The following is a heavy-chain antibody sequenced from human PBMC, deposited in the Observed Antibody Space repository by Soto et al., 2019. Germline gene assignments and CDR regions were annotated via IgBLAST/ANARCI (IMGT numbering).Heavy chain of an antibody. CDR1: GFKFSNYA. J-gene: IGHJ4*02. D-gene: IGHD3-16*01. CDR2: ISATGGGT. V-gene: IGHV3-23*01. CDR3: AKDRRAGGNSAFYFDF. Sequence: VGSLRLSCAASGFKFSNYAMSWVRQAPGKGLEWVSLISATGGGTYYADSVKGRFTISRDNSHNTLYLQVHSLTAEDTAVYYCAKDRRAGGNSAFYFDFWGQGAQVTVSS.